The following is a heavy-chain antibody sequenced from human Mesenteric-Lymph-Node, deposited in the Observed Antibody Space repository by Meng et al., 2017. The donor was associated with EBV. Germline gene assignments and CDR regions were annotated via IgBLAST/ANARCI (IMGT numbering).Heavy chain of an antibody. CDR2: IIPIFGTA. D-gene: IGHD4-11*01. V-gene: IGHV1-69*01. Sequence: QVKWVESGAEVKKPGSSVKVSCKASGGTFSSYAISWVRQAPGQGLEWMGVIIPIFGTANYAQKFQGRVTITADESTSTAYMELSSLRSEDTAVYYCARSYSSDYYFDYWGQGTLVTVSS. J-gene: IGHJ4*02. CDR3: ARSYSSDYYFDY. CDR1: GGTFSSYA.